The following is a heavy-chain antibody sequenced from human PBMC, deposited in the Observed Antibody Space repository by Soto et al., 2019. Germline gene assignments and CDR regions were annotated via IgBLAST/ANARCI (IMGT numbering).Heavy chain of an antibody. V-gene: IGHV3-21*01. CDR1: VVSFASYN. D-gene: IGHD3-22*01. CDR2: ISHHSDYI. Sequence: GVSLRLSCASSVVSFASYNVLWVRQAPGTGLESVISISHHSDYIYHADSVKGRFTVSRDNAKNSLFLEMTILRDEDTAVYYCARGGSAERQTDGDSYHYYPMDVWGQGTTVTGSS. J-gene: IGHJ6*02. CDR3: ARGGSAERQTDGDSYHYYPMDV.